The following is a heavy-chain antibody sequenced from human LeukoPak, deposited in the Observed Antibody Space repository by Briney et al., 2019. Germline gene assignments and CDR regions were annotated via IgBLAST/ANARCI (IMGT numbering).Heavy chain of an antibody. CDR1: GYTFTSYY. Sequence: ASVKVSCKASGYTFTSYYMHWVRQAPGQGLEWMGIINPSGGSTSYAQKFQGRVTMTRDASTSTVYMELNSLRSEDTAVYYCARSRTANAQGMGYYYGMDVWGQGTTVTVSS. CDR2: INPSGGST. J-gene: IGHJ6*02. V-gene: IGHV1-46*01. CDR3: ARSRTANAQGMGYYYGMDV. D-gene: IGHD6-13*01.